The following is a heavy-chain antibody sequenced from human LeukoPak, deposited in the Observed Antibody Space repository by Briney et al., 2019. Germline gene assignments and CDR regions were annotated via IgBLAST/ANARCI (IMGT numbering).Heavy chain of an antibody. CDR1: GFTFSSYG. D-gene: IGHD3-22*01. Sequence: PGRSLRLSCAASGFTFSSYGMHWVRQAPGKGLEWVAVISYDGSNKYYAYSVKGRFTISRDNSKNTLYLQMNSLRAEDTAVYYCAKNYYYDSSGYHPPDYWGQGPLVTVSS. CDR3: AKNYYYDSSGYHPPDY. J-gene: IGHJ4*02. V-gene: IGHV3-30*18. CDR2: ISYDGSNK.